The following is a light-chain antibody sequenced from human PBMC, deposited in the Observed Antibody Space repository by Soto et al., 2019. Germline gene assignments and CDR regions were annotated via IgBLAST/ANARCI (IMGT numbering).Light chain of an antibody. CDR1: SSAFASYNL. Sequence: QSALTQPASVSGSPGQSITTSCTGTSSAFASYNLVSWYQQHPGKDPKLIISEVSKRPSGVSTRFSASKSGNTASLTISGLQAEDEADYYCCSYAGGGSGPCVFGSGTKVTVL. J-gene: IGLJ1*01. CDR2: EVS. V-gene: IGLV2-23*02. CDR3: CSYAGGGSGPCV.